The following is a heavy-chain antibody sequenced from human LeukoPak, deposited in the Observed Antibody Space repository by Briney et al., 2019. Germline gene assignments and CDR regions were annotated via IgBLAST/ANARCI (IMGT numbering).Heavy chain of an antibody. CDR3: AGRSETTVTTSFDY. D-gene: IGHD4-17*01. J-gene: IGHJ4*02. V-gene: IGHV4-34*01. CDR1: GGSFSGYY. Sequence: PSETLSLTCAVYGGSFSGYYWSWIRQPPGKGLEWIGEINHSGSTNYNPSLKSRVTISVDTSKNQFSLKLSSVTAADTVVYYCAGRSETTVTTSFDYWGQGTLVTVSS. CDR2: INHSGST.